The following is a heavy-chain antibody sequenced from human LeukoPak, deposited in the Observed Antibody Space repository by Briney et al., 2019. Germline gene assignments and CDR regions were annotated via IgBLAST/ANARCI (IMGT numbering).Heavy chain of an antibody. J-gene: IGHJ4*02. CDR1: GFTFSSYW. CDR3: TRDQRPHCSSTGCYIGSEY. V-gene: IGHV3-7*01. Sequence: PGGSLRLSCAASGFTFSSYWMSWVRPAPGKGLEWVANIKQDGSEKYYVDSVKGRFTISRDNAKNSLYLQMNSLRAEDTAVYYCTRDQRPHCSSTGCYIGSEYWGQGTLVTVSS. D-gene: IGHD2-2*02. CDR2: IKQDGSEK.